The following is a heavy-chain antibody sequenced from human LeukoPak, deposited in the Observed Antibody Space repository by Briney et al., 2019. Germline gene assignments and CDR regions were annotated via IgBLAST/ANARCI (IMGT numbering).Heavy chain of an antibody. Sequence: GGSLRLSCAASGFTFSSYSMNWVRQAPGKGLEWVSFISSSSSYIYYADSVKGRFTISRDNAKNSLYLQMNSLRAEDTAVYYCARTPPTIFGVVKVEGGNNWFDPWGQGTLVTVSS. D-gene: IGHD3-3*01. CDR3: ARTPPTIFGVVKVEGGNNWFDP. CDR1: GFTFSSYS. V-gene: IGHV3-21*01. J-gene: IGHJ5*02. CDR2: ISSSSSYI.